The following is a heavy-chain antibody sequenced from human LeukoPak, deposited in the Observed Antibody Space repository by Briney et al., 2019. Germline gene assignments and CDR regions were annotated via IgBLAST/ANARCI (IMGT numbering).Heavy chain of an antibody. CDR1: GGTFSSYA. CDR2: IIPIFGTA. J-gene: IGHJ6*03. V-gene: IGHV1-69*01. Sequence: ASVKVSCKASGGTFSSYAISWVRQAPGQGLEWMGGIIPIFGTANYAQKFQGRVTITADESTSTAYMELSSLRSEDTAVYYCARCYCSGGSCTHYYYYMDVWGKGTTVTVSS. CDR3: ARCYCSGGSCTHYYYYMDV. D-gene: IGHD2-15*01.